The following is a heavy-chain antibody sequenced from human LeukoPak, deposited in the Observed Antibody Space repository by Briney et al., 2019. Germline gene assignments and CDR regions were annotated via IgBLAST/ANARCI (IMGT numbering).Heavy chain of an antibody. J-gene: IGHJ4*02. CDR1: GGTFSSYA. V-gene: IGHV1-2*02. CDR2: INPNSGGT. Sequence: ASVKVSCKASGGTFSSYAISWVRQAPGQGLEWMGWINPNSGGTNYAQKFQGRVTMTRDTSISTAYMELSRLRSDDTAVYYCARADVDIVATSDYWGQGTLVTVSS. D-gene: IGHD5-12*01. CDR3: ARADVDIVATSDY.